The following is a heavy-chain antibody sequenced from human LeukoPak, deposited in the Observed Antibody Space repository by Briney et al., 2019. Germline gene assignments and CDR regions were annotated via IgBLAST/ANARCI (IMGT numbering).Heavy chain of an antibody. V-gene: IGHV3-48*01. CDR1: GFTFGAYN. Sequence: GRSLRLSCEASGFTFGAYNMNWVRQAPGKGLEWVSYISTSGSDIYYTDSVKGRFTISRDNAKRSLYLQMSSLRAEDTAVYYCARDRAENWFDPWGQGTLVTVSS. CDR2: ISTSGSDI. D-gene: IGHD6-25*01. CDR3: ARDRAENWFDP. J-gene: IGHJ5*02.